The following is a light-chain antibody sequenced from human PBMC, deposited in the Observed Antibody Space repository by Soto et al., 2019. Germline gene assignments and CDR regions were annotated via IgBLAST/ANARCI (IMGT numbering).Light chain of an antibody. CDR3: QQYYSYPIT. V-gene: IGKV1-8*01. J-gene: IGKJ3*01. CDR1: QGISSY. CDR2: AAS. Sequence: AIRMTQSPSSLSASTGDRVTITCRASQGISSYLAWYQQKPGKAPKLLIYAASTLQSGVPSRFSGSVSGTDFTLTICWLQSEDFATYYCQQYYSYPITFGPGTKVDIK.